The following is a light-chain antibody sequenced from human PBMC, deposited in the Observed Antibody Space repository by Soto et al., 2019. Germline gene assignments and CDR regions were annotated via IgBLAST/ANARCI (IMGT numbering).Light chain of an antibody. CDR3: QQYNDWPRT. CDR2: GAS. CDR1: QSVGTY. V-gene: IGKV3-15*01. Sequence: EIVMTQSPATLSVSPGERATLSCRASQSVGTYLAWYQQKPGQAPRLLIYGASTRAAGISPRFSGGGSGTEFTLTISSLQSEDFAVYHWQQYNDWPRTFGQGTKVGIK. J-gene: IGKJ1*01.